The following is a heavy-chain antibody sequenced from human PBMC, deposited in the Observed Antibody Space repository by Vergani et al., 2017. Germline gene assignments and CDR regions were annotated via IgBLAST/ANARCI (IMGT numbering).Heavy chain of an antibody. CDR2: ISYDGSNK. J-gene: IGHJ6*02. CDR3: ARDDYYDSNHGMDV. D-gene: IGHD3-22*01. V-gene: IGHV3-30*03. CDR1: GFTFSSYG. Sequence: QVQLVESGGGVVQPGRSLRLSCAASGFTFSSYGMHWVRQAPGKGLEWVAVISYDGSNKYYADSVKGRFTISRDNSKNTLYLQMNSLRAEDTAVYYCARDDYYDSNHGMDVWDQGTTVTVSS.